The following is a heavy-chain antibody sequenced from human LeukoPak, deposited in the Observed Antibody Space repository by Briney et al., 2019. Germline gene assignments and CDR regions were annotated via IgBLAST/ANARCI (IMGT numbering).Heavy chain of an antibody. J-gene: IGHJ4*02. CDR2: ISGSGGST. Sequence: GGSLRLSCAASGFTFSSYAMSWVRQAPGKGLEWVSAISGSGGSTYYADSVKGRFTISRDNSKNTLYLQMNSLRAEDTAVYYCANLLNYDDSSGLGDWGQGTLVTVSS. CDR3: ANLLNYDDSSGLGD. D-gene: IGHD3-22*01. V-gene: IGHV3-23*01. CDR1: GFTFSSYA.